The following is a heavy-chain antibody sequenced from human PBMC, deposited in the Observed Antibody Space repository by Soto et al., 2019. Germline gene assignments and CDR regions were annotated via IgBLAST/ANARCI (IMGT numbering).Heavy chain of an antibody. V-gene: IGHV4-59*08. CDR2: MYNTGST. CDR1: GGSISGYY. Sequence: SETLSLTCTVSGGSISGYYWSWIRQPPGEGLEWIGYMYNTGSTVYNPSFKSRVTISVDTSKNQFSLKLSSVTAADTAVYYCARRYGWNFDYWGQGTLVTVSS. CDR3: ARRYGWNFDY. J-gene: IGHJ4*02. D-gene: IGHD6-19*01.